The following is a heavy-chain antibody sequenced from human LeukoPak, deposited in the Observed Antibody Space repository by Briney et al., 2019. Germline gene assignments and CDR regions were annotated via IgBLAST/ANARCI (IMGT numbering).Heavy chain of an antibody. CDR3: ARARVPSYDFWSGYPPSGFDP. V-gene: IGHV3-48*04. CDR1: GFTFSSYS. Sequence: GGSLRLSCAASGFTFSSYSMNWVRQAPGKGLEWVSYTSSSSSTIYYADSVKGRFTISRDNAKNSLYLQMNSLRAEDTAVYYCARARVPSYDFWSGYPPSGFDPWGQGTLVTVSS. CDR2: TSSSSSTI. J-gene: IGHJ5*02. D-gene: IGHD3-3*01.